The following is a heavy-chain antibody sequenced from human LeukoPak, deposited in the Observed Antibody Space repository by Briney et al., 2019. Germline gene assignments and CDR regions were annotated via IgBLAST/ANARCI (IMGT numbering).Heavy chain of an antibody. J-gene: IGHJ3*02. CDR2: INHSGST. V-gene: IGHV4-34*01. D-gene: IGHD2-2*02. Sequence: SETLSLTCALYGGSFSVYYWSSIRHPRGKGMEWIGEINHSGSTNYNPSLKSRVTISVDKSKDQFSLKLSSVTAAATPGYYCPSGYTNDDAFDIWGQGTMVTVSS. CDR1: GGSFSVYY. CDR3: PSGYTNDDAFDI.